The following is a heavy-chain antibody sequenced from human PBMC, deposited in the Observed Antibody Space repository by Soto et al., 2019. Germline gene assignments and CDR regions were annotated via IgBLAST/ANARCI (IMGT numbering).Heavy chain of an antibody. J-gene: IGHJ4*02. CDR3: ARSTKSGDHSLGLEY. D-gene: IGHD1-1*01. V-gene: IGHV4-34*01. Sequence: PSETLSLTCAVYGGPFRGLSWDWIRQSPGKKLEWIGEIDYRGNTNYNPSLRSRVTLSVDASKNQFSLKVWYVTEADAAQYYCARSTKSGDHSLGLEYWSRGTLVTFSS. CDR2: IDYRGNT. CDR1: GGPFRGLS.